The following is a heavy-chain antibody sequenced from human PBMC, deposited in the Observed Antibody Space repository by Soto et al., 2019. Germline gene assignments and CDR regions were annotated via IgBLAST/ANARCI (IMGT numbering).Heavy chain of an antibody. CDR3: AKDAAYYYGSGSGYGMDV. D-gene: IGHD3-10*01. V-gene: IGHV3-30*18. J-gene: IGHJ6*02. CDR1: GFTFSSYG. Sequence: PGGSLRLSCAASGFTFSSYGMHWVRQAPGKGLEWVAVISYDGSNKYYADSVKGRFTISRDNSKNTLYLQMNSLRAEDTAVYYCAKDAAYYYGSGSGYGMDVWGQGTTVTVSS. CDR2: ISYDGSNK.